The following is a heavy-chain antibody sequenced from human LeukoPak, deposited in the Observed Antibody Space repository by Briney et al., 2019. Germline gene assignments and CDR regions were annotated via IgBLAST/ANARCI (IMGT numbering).Heavy chain of an antibody. J-gene: IGHJ3*02. V-gene: IGHV5-51*01. CDR1: GYSFTSYW. CDR3: ARGGDIVVVPAAMFEAFDI. CDR2: IYPGDSDT. Sequence: GESLKISCKGSGYSFTSYWIGWVRQMPGKGLEWMGIIYPGDSDTRYSPSFQGQVTISADKSISTAYLQWSSLKASDTAMYYCARGGDIVVVPAAMFEAFDIWGQGTMVTVSS. D-gene: IGHD2-2*01.